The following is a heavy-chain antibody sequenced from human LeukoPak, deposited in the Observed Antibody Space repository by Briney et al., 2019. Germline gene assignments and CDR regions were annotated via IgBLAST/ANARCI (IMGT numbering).Heavy chain of an antibody. V-gene: IGHV3-21*01. Sequence: GGSLRLSCAASGFTFSSYSMNWVRQAPGKGLEWVSSISSSSSYIYYADSVKGRFTISRDNAKNSLYLQMNSLRAEDTAVYYCARDFGITGSFFDIWGQGTMVTVSS. CDR1: GFTFSSYS. D-gene: IGHD1-20*01. CDR3: ARDFGITGSFFDI. CDR2: ISSSSSYI. J-gene: IGHJ3*02.